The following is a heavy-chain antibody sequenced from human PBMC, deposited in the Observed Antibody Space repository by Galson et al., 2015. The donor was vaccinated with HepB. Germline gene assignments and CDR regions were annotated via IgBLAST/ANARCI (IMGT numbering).Heavy chain of an antibody. CDR1: GFTFSGHW. J-gene: IGHJ4*02. V-gene: IGHV3-7*03. CDR2: IKYDGSEK. CDR3: ATKNSFDY. Sequence: SLRLSCAVSGFTFSGHWVSWVRQAPGKALEWVANIKYDGSEKYYVDSVKGRFTISRDNAKNSLYLQMNSLRAEDTAVYYCATKNSFDYWGQGTLVTVSS.